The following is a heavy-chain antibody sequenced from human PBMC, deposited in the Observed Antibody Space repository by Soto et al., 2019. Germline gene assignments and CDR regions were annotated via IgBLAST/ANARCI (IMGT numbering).Heavy chain of an antibody. J-gene: IGHJ4*02. CDR2: IIPIFGTA. CDR3: ARGYEYSSFPADY. Sequence: SVKVSCKASGGTFSSYAISWVRQAPGQGLEWMGGIIPIFGTANYAQKFQGRVTITADESTSTAYMELSSLRSEDTAVYYCARGYEYSSFPADYWGQGTLVTVSS. V-gene: IGHV1-69*13. D-gene: IGHD6-6*01. CDR1: GGTFSSYA.